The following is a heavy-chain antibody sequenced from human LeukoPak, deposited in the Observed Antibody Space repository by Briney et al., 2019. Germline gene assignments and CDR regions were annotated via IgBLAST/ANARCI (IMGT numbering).Heavy chain of an antibody. CDR3: ARRSGSNNWFDP. D-gene: IGHD3-10*01. J-gene: IGHJ5*02. Sequence: GESLKISCKGSGYSFTSYWIAWVRQMPGKGPEWMGIIYPGDSDTRYSPSFEGQVTISADKSIRIAYLQWSSLKASDTAMYYCARRSGSNNWFDPWGQGTLVTVSS. V-gene: IGHV5-51*01. CDR2: IYPGDSDT. CDR1: GYSFTSYW.